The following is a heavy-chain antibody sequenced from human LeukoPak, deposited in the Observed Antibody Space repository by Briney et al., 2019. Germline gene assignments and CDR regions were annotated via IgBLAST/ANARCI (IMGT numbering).Heavy chain of an antibody. Sequence: GGSLRXXXXXXXXTFGSYGMHWVXQAPGKGLEWVAVISYDGSNKYYADSVKGRFTISRDNSKNTLYLQMNSLRAEDTAVYYCAKELPPLDSSGWPERSFDYWGQGTLVTVSS. V-gene: IGHV3-30*18. D-gene: IGHD6-19*01. J-gene: IGHJ4*02. CDR3: AKELPPLDSSGWPERSFDY. CDR2: ISYDGSNK. CDR1: XXTFGSYG.